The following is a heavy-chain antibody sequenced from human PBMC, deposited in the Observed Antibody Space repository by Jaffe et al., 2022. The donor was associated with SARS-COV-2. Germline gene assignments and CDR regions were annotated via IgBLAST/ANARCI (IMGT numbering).Heavy chain of an antibody. Sequence: QVQLQESGPGLLKPSETLSLTCTVTGGSISGFYWSWIRQAPGKSLEWVGFISSSGATNYNPPLKSRVTISIDTSKNQVSLNLTSVSAADTAVYYCVRERRLWQSPNWFDSWGQGSRVTVSS. CDR1: GGSISGFY. CDR2: ISSSGAT. J-gene: IGHJ5*01. D-gene: IGHD1-1*01. CDR3: VRERRLWQSPNWFDS. V-gene: IGHV4-59*01.